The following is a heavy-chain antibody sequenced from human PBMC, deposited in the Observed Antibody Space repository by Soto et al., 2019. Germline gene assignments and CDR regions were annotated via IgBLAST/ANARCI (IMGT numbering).Heavy chain of an antibody. Sequence: AGSLKLSCAASGLIFSPYGIHWVRQAPGKGLEWVALIRNDGSDKYYAESVTGRFTISRDNSKNTVYLQMNSLRAEDTALYFCARAPRMAPFDIWGQGTMVTVS. J-gene: IGHJ3*02. CDR2: IRNDGSDK. CDR3: ARAPRMAPFDI. V-gene: IGHV3-33*01. CDR1: GLIFSPYG.